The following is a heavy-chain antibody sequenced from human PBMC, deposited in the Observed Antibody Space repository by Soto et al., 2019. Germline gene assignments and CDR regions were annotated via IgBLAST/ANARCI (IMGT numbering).Heavy chain of an antibody. CDR2: IYYSGST. J-gene: IGHJ5*02. CDR3: ARGEVVTADHNWFHP. Sequence: PSETLSLTCTVSGVSISSGGYYWSWIGQHPGKGLEWIGYIYYSGSTYYNPSLKSRVTISVDTSKNQFSLKLSSVTAADTAVYYCARGEVVTADHNWFHPLGQGTLVSVS. D-gene: IGHD2-2*01. CDR1: GVSISSGGYY. V-gene: IGHV4-31*03.